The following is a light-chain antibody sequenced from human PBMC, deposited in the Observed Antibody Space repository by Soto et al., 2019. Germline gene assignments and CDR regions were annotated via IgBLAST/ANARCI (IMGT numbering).Light chain of an antibody. J-gene: IGLJ2*01. CDR2: DVS. CDR3: SSYTSSSTYVV. V-gene: IGLV2-14*01. CDR1: SSDVGGYNY. Sequence: QCALTQPASVSGSPGQSITISCTGTSSDVGGYNYVSWYQQHPGKAPKLIIYDVSNRPSGVSNRFSGSKSGNTASLTISGLQAEDEADYYCSSYTSSSTYVVFGGGTKLTVL.